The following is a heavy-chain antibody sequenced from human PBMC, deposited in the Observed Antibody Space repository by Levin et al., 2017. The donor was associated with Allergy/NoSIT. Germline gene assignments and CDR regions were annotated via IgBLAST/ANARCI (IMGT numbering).Heavy chain of an antibody. CDR3: ARMSSSGGEYYFDY. V-gene: IGHV2-70*01. J-gene: IGHJ4*02. CDR2: IDWDDDK. CDR1: GFSLSTSGMC. D-gene: IGHD6-19*01. Sequence: QTLSLTCTFSGFSLSTSGMCVSWIRQPPGKALEWLALIDWDDDKYYSTSLKTRLTISKDTSKNQVVLTMTNMDPVDTATYYCARMSSSGGEYYFDYWGQGTLVTVSS.